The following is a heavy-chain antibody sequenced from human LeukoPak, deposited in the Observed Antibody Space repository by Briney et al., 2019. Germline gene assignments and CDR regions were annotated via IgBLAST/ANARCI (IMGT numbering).Heavy chain of an antibody. D-gene: IGHD1-26*01. CDR2: IYTTGTT. V-gene: IGHV4-59*10. CDR3: GRQGYTASYYFVDY. Sequence: PSETLSLTCGVSGGSINSYYLGWVRQPAGKGLEWIGRIYTTGTTNYSPSLKSRLTMSLDTSKNHFPLKLRSVTAADTAVYYCGRQGYTASYYFVDYWSQGTLVTVSS. J-gene: IGHJ4*02. CDR1: GGSINSYY.